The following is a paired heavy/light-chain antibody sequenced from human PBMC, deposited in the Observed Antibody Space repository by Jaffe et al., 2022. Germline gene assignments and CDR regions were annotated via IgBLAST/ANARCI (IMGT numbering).Heavy chain of an antibody. J-gene: IGHJ4*02. CDR3: ARVLVYGDCAAFDY. V-gene: IGHV3-72*01. D-gene: IGHD4-17*01. CDR2: TRAKANGYTT. Sequence: EVQLVESGGGLVQPGGSLRLSCAASGFTLSDHYMDWVRQAPGKGLEWVARTRAKANGYTTEYAASVKGRFTLSRDDSQNSLYLLMSSLKTEDTAVYYCARVLVYGDCAAFDYWGQGTLVTVSS. CDR1: GFTLSDHY.
Light chain of an antibody. CDR3: LQDYNYPLT. V-gene: IGKV1-6*01. J-gene: IGKJ4*01. Sequence: AIQMTQSPSSLSASVGDRVTITCRASQAIRNDLGWYQQKPGKAPKLLIYGASSLQSGVPSRFSGSGSGTDFTLTISSLQPEDFATYYCLQDYNYPLTFGGGTKVEIK. CDR1: QAIRND. CDR2: GAS.